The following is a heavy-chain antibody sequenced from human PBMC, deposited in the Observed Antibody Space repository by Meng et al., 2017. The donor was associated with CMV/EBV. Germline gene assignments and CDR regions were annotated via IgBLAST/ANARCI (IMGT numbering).Heavy chain of an antibody. D-gene: IGHD6-13*01. J-gene: IGHJ4*02. Sequence: GESLKISCAASGFTFSSYGMHWVRQALGKGLEWVAFIRYDGSSKYYADSVKGRFTISRDNSKNTLYLQMNSLRAEDTAVYYCANQYSSSWGGGYFDYWGQGTLVTVSS. CDR3: ANQYSSSWGGGYFDY. CDR2: IRYDGSSK. CDR1: GFTFSSYG. V-gene: IGHV3-30*02.